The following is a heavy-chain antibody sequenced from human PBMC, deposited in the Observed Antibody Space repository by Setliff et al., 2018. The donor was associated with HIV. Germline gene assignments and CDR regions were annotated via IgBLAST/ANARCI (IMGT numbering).Heavy chain of an antibody. J-gene: IGHJ6*03. V-gene: IGHV1-8*02. CDR1: GYTFSSYD. D-gene: IGHD3-22*01. CDR2: MNPNSGNT. Sequence: ASVKVSCKASGYTFSSYDINWVRQATGQGLEWMGWMNPNSGNTGYAQKFQGRVTMTRDTSIGTAYMELNNLKFEDKAVYYCARARRDSYDRGRRNHYYIDVWGKGTPVTVSS. CDR3: ARARRDSYDRGRRNHYYIDV.